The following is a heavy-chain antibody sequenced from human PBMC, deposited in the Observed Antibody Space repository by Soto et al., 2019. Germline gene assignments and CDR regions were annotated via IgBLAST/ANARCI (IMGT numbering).Heavy chain of an antibody. D-gene: IGHD3-3*01. J-gene: IGHJ5*02. Sequence: SETLSLTCTVSGGSISSGDYYWSWIRQPPGKGLEWIGYIYYSGSTYYNPSLKSRVTISVDTSKNQFSLKLSSVTAADTAVYYCARDGPRTHYDCWSGPTTWGQGTLVTVSS. CDR2: IYYSGST. V-gene: IGHV4-30-4*01. CDR1: GGSISSGDYY. CDR3: ARDGPRTHYDCWSGPTT.